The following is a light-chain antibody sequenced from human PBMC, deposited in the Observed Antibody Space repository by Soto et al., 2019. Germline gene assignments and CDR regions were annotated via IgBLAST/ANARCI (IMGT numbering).Light chain of an antibody. CDR1: QSVNDNH. Sequence: EVVLTQSPGTLSLSPGARATLSCRASQSVNDNHLAWYQQKGGQAPRLLIYGASTRATGVPERFSGSGFGTAYSLIITRLEPEDFALYYCQLYGGSHPRGTFGPGTTVEI. J-gene: IGKJ3*01. CDR3: QLYGGSHPRGT. V-gene: IGKV3-20*01. CDR2: GAS.